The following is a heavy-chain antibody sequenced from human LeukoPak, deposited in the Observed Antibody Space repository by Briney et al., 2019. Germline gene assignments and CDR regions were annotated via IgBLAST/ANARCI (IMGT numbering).Heavy chain of an antibody. Sequence: GGSLRLSCTASGFNFNTYWMSWVRQAPGKGLEWVSSISSSSSYIYYADSVKGRFTISRDNAKNSLYLQMNSLRVEDTAVYYCARDRTSDRALDDAFDIWGQGTMVTVSS. D-gene: IGHD3-22*01. V-gene: IGHV3-21*01. J-gene: IGHJ3*02. CDR2: ISSSSSYI. CDR1: GFNFNTYW. CDR3: ARDRTSDRALDDAFDI.